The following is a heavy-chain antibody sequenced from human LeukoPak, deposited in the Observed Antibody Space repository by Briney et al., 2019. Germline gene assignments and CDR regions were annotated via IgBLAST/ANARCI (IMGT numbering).Heavy chain of an antibody. CDR1: GGSISSYY. CDR3: ARGADWMYYYYYYYMDV. J-gene: IGHJ6*03. CDR2: IYTSGST. D-gene: IGHD2-2*03. Sequence: PSETLSLTCTVSGGSISSYYWSWIRQPAGEGLEWIGRIYTSGSTNYNPSLKSRVTMSVDTSKNQFSLKLSSVTAADTAVYYCARGADWMYYYYYYYMDVWGKGTTVTVSS. V-gene: IGHV4-4*07.